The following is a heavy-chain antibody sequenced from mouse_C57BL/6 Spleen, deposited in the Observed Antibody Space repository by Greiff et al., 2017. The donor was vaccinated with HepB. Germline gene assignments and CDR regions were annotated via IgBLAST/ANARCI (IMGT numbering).Heavy chain of an antibody. D-gene: IGHD1-1*01. J-gene: IGHJ2*01. CDR1: GFTFSSYA. Sequence: VMLVESGAGLVKPGGSLKLSCAASGFTFSSYAMSWVRQTPEKRLEWVAYISSGGDYIYYADTVKGRFTISRDNARNTLYLQMSSLKSEDTAMYYCTRDQDYGAFDYWGQGTTLTVSS. CDR3: TRDQDYGAFDY. V-gene: IGHV5-9-1*02. CDR2: ISSGGDYI.